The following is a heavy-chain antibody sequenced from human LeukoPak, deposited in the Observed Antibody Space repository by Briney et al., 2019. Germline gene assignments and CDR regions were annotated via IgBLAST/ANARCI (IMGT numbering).Heavy chain of an antibody. V-gene: IGHV4-4*07. CDR1: GGSIISYY. D-gene: IGHD2/OR15-2a*01. J-gene: IGHJ4*02. Sequence: TPSETLTLTCSVSGGSIISYYWNWIRQPAGKGLEWVGRIYASGSTNYNPSLKSRVTISLDKSKNQFPPNLKSVTAADTAVYYCARDFYGDDGHCPFDNWGQGILVTVSS. CDR2: IYASGST. CDR3: ARDFYGDDGHCPFDN.